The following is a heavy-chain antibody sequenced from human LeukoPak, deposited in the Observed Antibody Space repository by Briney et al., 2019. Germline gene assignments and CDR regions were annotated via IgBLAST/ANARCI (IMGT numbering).Heavy chain of an antibody. J-gene: IGHJ3*02. CDR1: GYSISSSSYY. Sequence: SETLSLTCTVSGYSISSSSYYWDCMRQPPGKELEWIGKVYYSTNTYYNPSLKSRVTISVKTSKTQFSLKLSSVNAAETAIYYCPRHSRSEYSGYENAFDIWGQGTVVTVSS. CDR2: VYYSTNT. CDR3: PRHSRSEYSGYENAFDI. V-gene: IGHV4-39*01. D-gene: IGHD5-12*01.